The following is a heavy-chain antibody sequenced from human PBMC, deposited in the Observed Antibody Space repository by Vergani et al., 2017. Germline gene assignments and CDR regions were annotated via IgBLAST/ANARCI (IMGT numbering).Heavy chain of an antibody. J-gene: IGHJ4*02. Sequence: QVQLVQSGAEVKKPGSSVKVSCKASVGTFSSYTINWVRQAPGQGLVWMGRIIPIFGTANYAQKFQGRVTITADESTSTAYMELSSLRSEDTAVYYCARDLPPSRDGYNYVNYFDYWGQGTLVTVSS. CDR2: IIPIFGTA. CDR1: VGTFSSYT. CDR3: ARDLPPSRDGYNYVNYFDY. V-gene: IGHV1-69*08. D-gene: IGHD5-24*01.